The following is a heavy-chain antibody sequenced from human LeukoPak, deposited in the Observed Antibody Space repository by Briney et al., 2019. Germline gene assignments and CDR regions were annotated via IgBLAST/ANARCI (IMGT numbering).Heavy chain of an antibody. V-gene: IGHV3-7*01. J-gene: IGHJ4*02. D-gene: IGHD2-2*01. CDR2: IKQDGSEK. CDR1: GFTFSNYW. CDR3: ASHTQLVGYCSSASCYPAEYYFDH. Sequence: GGSLRLSCAVSGFTFSNYWMTWVRQAPGKGLECVANIKQDGSEKYYGDSVRGRFTISRDNPKNSLFLQMNSLRAEDTAVYYCASHTQLVGYCSSASCYPAEYYFDHWGQGTLVTVSS.